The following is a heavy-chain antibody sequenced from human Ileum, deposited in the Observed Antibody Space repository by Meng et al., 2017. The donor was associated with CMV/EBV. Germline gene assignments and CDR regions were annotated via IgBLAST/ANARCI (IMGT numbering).Heavy chain of an antibody. Sequence: ASVKVSCKASGYSFTSYGIIWVRQAPGQGLEWMGWISAYNGNTNYAQKLQGRVTMTTDTSTSTAYMELRSMRSDDTAVYYCARWGSYRYLVWEDNHDAYDIWGQGTMVTVSS. CDR3: ARWGSYRYLVWEDNHDAYDI. J-gene: IGHJ3*02. CDR2: ISAYNGNT. CDR1: GYSFTSYG. V-gene: IGHV1-18*01. D-gene: IGHD3-16*02.